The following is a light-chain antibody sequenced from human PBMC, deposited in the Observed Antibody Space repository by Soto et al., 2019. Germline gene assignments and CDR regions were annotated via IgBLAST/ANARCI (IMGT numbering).Light chain of an antibody. CDR2: AAI. CDR3: QKTYSTPRA. V-gene: IGKV1-39*01. Sequence: DIQMTQSPSSLSASVGDRVTITCRASQTITTYLNWYQHKPGKAPKLLIYAAISLQSGVPSRLSGSGSGTDFTLTISSLQPEDFATYYCQKTYSTPRAFGQGTKVEIK. J-gene: IGKJ2*01. CDR1: QTITTY.